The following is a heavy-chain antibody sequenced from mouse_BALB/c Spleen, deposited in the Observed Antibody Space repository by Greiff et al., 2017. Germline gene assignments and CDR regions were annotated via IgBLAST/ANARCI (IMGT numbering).Heavy chain of an antibody. J-gene: IGHJ4*01. Sequence: LVESGPELVKPGASVKMSCKASGYTFTSYVMHWVKQKPGQGLEWIGYINPYNDGTKYNEKFKGKATLTSDKSSSTAYMELSSLTSEDSAVYYCAREGTYDYDAMDYWGQGTSVTVSS. V-gene: IGHV1-14*01. CDR1: GYTFTSYV. CDR2: INPYNDGT. CDR3: AREGTYDYDAMDY. D-gene: IGHD3-3*01.